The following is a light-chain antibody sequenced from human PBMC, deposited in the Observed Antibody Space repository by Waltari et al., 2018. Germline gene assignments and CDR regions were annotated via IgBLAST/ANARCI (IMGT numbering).Light chain of an antibody. V-gene: IGKV1-5*03. CDR2: EAS. CDR1: QSIGSS. Sequence: DIQMTQSPSTLSASVGDRVTITCRASQSIGSSLAWYQQKPGKAPKVVIYEASSLESGVPSRFSGNGSGTEFTLTISSLQPDDFATYYCQQCNSYLLTFGGGTKVEIK. J-gene: IGKJ4*01. CDR3: QQCNSYLLT.